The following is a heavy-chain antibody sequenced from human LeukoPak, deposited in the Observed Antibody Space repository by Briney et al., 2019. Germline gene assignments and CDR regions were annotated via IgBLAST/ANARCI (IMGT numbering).Heavy chain of an antibody. CDR3: ARKVGGGYYFYAFDI. CDR2: IYYSGST. Sequence: SETLSLTCTVSGGSISSYYWSWIRQPPGKGLEWMGYIYYSGSTNYNPSLKSRVTILVDTSKNQFSLKLSSVTAADTAVYYCARKVGGGYYFYAFDIWGQGTMVTVSS. CDR1: GGSISSYY. D-gene: IGHD3-3*01. J-gene: IGHJ3*02. V-gene: IGHV4-59*01.